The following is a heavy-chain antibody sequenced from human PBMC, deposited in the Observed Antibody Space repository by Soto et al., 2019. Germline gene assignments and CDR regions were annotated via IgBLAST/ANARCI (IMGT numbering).Heavy chain of an antibody. D-gene: IGHD6-19*01. CDR2: IWYDGSNK. CDR1: GFTFSSYG. Sequence: HPGGSLRLSCAASGFTFSSYGMHWVRQAPGKGLEWVAVIWYDGSNKYYADSVKGRFTISRDNSKNTLYLQMNSLRAEDTALYYCASDLKEQQWLVRTTGNVDYWGQGTLVTVSS. J-gene: IGHJ4*02. V-gene: IGHV3-33*01. CDR3: ASDLKEQQWLVRTTGNVDY.